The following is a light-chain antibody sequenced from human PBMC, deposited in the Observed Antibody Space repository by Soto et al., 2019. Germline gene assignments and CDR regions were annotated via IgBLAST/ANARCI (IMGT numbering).Light chain of an antibody. CDR1: QGIRND. V-gene: IGKV1-6*01. Sequence: AIQMTQSPSSLSAXXXXXVTXTCRAXQGIRNDLGWYQQKPGKAPKLLIYAASSLQSGVPSRFSGSGSGTDFTLTISSLQPEDFATYYCLQDYNYPWTFGQGTKVEIK. CDR3: LQDYNYPWT. CDR2: AAS. J-gene: IGKJ1*01.